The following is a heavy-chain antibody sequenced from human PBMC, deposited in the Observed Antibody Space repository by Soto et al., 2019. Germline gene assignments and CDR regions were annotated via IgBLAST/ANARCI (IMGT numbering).Heavy chain of an antibody. CDR1: GGTFSSYA. J-gene: IGHJ6*02. V-gene: IGHV1-69*01. Sequence: QVQLVQSGAEVKKPGSSVKVSCKASGGTFSSYAISWVRQAPGQGLEWMGGIIPIFGTANYAQKFQGRVTITADESTSKAYMELSSLRSEDTAVYYCARDPRRGRLVYYGMDVWGQGTTVTVSS. D-gene: IGHD3-10*01. CDR3: ARDPRRGRLVYYGMDV. CDR2: IIPIFGTA.